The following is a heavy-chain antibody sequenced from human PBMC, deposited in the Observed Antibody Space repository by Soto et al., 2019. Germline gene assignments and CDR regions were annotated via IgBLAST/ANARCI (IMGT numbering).Heavy chain of an antibody. CDR2: ISGSGGST. CDR1: GFTFSSYA. J-gene: IGHJ5*02. Sequence: EVQLLESGGGLVPPGGSLRLSCAASGFTFSSYAMSWVRQAPGKGLEWVSAISGSGGSTYYADSVKGRFTISRDNSKNTLYLQMNSLRAEDTAVYYCAKARWFGELFWWFDPWGQGTLVTVSS. D-gene: IGHD3-10*01. V-gene: IGHV3-23*01. CDR3: AKARWFGELFWWFDP.